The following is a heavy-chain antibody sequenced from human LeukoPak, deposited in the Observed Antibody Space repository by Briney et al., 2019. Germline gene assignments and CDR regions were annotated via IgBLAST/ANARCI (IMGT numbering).Heavy chain of an antibody. CDR2: IMPIFGIA. CDR1: GGTFSSYA. Sequence: SVKVSCKASGGTFSSYAISWVRQAPGQGLEWMGRIMPIFGIANYAQKFQGRVTITADKSTSTAYMELSSLRSEDTAVYYCARDLVGDSPDYYYGMDVWGQGTTVTVSS. CDR3: ARDLVGDSPDYYYGMDV. J-gene: IGHJ6*02. D-gene: IGHD4-17*01. V-gene: IGHV1-69*04.